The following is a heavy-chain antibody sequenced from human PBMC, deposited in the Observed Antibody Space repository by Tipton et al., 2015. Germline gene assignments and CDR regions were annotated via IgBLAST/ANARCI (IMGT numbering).Heavy chain of an antibody. CDR2: INHSGRP. J-gene: IGHJ4*02. Sequence: GLVKPSETLSLTCAVYGGSFSGYYWNWIRQPPGKGLEWIGEINHSGRPNYTPSPESKVTISVDTSKHQFSLKLSSVTAADTAVYYCARARGRHGGLFDSWGQGVLVTVSS. CDR1: GGSFSGYY. V-gene: IGHV4-34*01. CDR3: ARARGRHGGLFDS. D-gene: IGHD4-23*01.